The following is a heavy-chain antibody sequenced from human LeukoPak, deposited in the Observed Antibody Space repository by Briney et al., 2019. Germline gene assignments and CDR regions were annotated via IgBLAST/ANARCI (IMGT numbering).Heavy chain of an antibody. CDR3: ARAYRAHQTFHSYHYFDY. Sequence: SETLSLTCAVYGGSSSNYYWNWIRHSPGKGLEWIGEINQSGSTKYNPSLKSRVTISGDTSKNQFSLRLNSVTAADTAVYFRARAYRAHQTFHSYHYFDYWGQGTLVTVS. CDR2: INQSGST. V-gene: IGHV4-34*01. J-gene: IGHJ4*02. CDR1: GGSSSNYY. D-gene: IGHD5-18*01.